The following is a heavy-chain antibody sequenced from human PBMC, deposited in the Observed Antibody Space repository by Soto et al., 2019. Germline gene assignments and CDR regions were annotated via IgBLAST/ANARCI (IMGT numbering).Heavy chain of an antibody. CDR3: ARDYLKEYQLPAGGEPFAI. CDR2: ISSSANTI. V-gene: IGHV3-11*01. J-gene: IGHJ3*02. CDR1: GFTLSDYY. D-gene: IGHD2-2*01. Sequence: GGSLRLSCAASGFTLSDYYMSWIRQAPGKGLEWVSYISSSANTIYYAHSVKGRFTISRDNAKNSLYLQMNSLGAEDTAVYYCARDYLKEYQLPAGGEPFAIRSHGTIVPVSS.